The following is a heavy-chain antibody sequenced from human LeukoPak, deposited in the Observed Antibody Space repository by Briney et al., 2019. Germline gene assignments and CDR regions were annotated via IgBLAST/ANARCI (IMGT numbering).Heavy chain of an antibody. CDR2: VSHDGIT. V-gene: IGHV4-39*01. D-gene: IGHD3-3*01. CDR3: ARHTIFRSFINCSPFDP. Sequence: KPSETLSLTCTVSGGSINSALYYWAWIRQTPEQQLEWIGSVSHDGITKYSPSLGGRVSLSADTSKNAFFMEVHSVTAADSAIYYCARHTIFRSFINCSPFDPWGQGTLVTVSS. J-gene: IGHJ5*02. CDR1: GGSINSALYY.